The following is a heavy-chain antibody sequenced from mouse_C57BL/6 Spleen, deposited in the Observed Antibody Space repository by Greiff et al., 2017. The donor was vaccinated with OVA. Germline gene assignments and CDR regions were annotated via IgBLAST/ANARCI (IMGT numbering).Heavy chain of an antibody. D-gene: IGHD1-1*01. J-gene: IGHJ1*03. CDR1: GYTFTDYY. Sequence: QVQLQQSGAELVRPGASVKLSCKASGYTFTDYYINWVKQRPGQGLEWIARIYPGSGNTYYNEKFKGKATLTAEKSSSTAYMQLSSLTSEDSAVYFCARSTVVEGDWYFDVWGTGTTVTVAS. CDR2: IYPGSGNT. CDR3: ARSTVVEGDWYFDV. V-gene: IGHV1-76*01.